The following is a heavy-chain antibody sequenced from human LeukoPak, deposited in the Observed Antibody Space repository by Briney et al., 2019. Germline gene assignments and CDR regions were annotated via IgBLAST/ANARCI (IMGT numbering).Heavy chain of an antibody. V-gene: IGHV4-39*07. Sequence: ETLSLTCTVSGDSIRSSSYHWGWIRQPPGKGLEWIGSIYYSGSTYNNRSLKRRLTISIDTSKNQFSLRLSSVTAADTAVYYCTREVEGYSYASGRFLPFDPWGQGTLVTVSS. CDR1: GDSIRSSSYH. CDR2: IYYSGST. D-gene: IGHD3-10*01. J-gene: IGHJ5*02. CDR3: TREVEGYSYASGRFLPFDP.